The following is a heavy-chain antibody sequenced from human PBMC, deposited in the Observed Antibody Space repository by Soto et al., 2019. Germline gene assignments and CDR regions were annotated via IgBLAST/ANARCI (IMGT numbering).Heavy chain of an antibody. CDR2: IFWDDDK. V-gene: IGHV2-5*02. J-gene: IGHJ4*02. D-gene: IGHD6-13*01. Sequence: SGPTLVNPTQTLTLTCTFSGFSLDTSPVGVGWIRQPPGKALEWLGLIFWDDDKRYRPSLQRRLTITKDTSKNQVVLKMTDMDPVDTATYYCIHTDDIFGAAGTDYWGQGALVTVS. CDR1: GFSLDTSPVG. CDR3: IHTDDIFGAAGTDY.